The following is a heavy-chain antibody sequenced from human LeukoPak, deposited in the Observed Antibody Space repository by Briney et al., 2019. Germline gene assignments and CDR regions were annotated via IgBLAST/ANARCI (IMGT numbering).Heavy chain of an antibody. J-gene: IGHJ4*02. Sequence: PGGSLRLSCAASGFTFSSYGMHWVRQAPGKGLEWVAFIRYDGSNKYYADSVKGRFTISRDNSKNTLYLQMNSLRAEDTAVYYCAKDRSMAPSYYFDYWGQGTLVTVSS. D-gene: IGHD2/OR15-2a*01. V-gene: IGHV3-30*02. CDR3: AKDRSMAPSYYFDY. CDR2: IRYDGSNK. CDR1: GFTFSSYG.